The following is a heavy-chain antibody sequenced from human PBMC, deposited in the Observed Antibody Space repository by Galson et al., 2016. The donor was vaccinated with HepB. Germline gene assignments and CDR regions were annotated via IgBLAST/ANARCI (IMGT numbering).Heavy chain of an antibody. CDR1: GGSVRNSRSY. V-gene: IGHV4-39*01. CDR3: ASQTYLYDSTGRNLEGWFDL. CDR2: IYYSGET. Sequence: ETLSLTCNVSGGSVRNSRSYWGWIRQPSGKGLDWIGSIYYSGETYYNPSLKSRVIISVDTSKKQFSLQLSSVTAADTAIYYCASQTYLYDSTGRNLEGWFDLCGRGTLATVSS. D-gene: IGHD1-7*01. J-gene: IGHJ2*01.